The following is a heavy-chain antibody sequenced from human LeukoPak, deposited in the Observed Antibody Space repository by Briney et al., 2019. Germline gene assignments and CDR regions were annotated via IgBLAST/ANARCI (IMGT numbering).Heavy chain of an antibody. CDR2: IYYSGST. J-gene: IGHJ4*02. Sequence: SQTLSLTCTVSGDSISSGSYYWSWIRQHPGEGLEWIGHIYYSGSTYYNPSLKNRVIISVDTSKKQFSLNLSSVTAADTAVYYCARGIWYYGSGSYLDYWGQGTLVTVSS. D-gene: IGHD3-10*01. CDR1: GDSISSGSYY. V-gene: IGHV4-31*03. CDR3: ARGIWYYGSGSYLDY.